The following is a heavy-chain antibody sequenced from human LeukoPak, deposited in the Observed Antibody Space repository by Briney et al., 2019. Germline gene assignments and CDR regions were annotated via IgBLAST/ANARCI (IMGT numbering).Heavy chain of an antibody. D-gene: IGHD1-26*01. Sequence: GGSLRLFCTASGFTFNLYSMNWLRQSPGKALEWVSSIISSSSYIYYADSVKGRFTISRDNAKNSLYLQMNSLSAEDTAVYYCARGSWIRGSYLNWFDPWGQGTLVTVSS. CDR3: ARGSWIRGSYLNWFDP. V-gene: IGHV3-21*01. J-gene: IGHJ5*02. CDR2: IISSSSYI. CDR1: GFTFNLYS.